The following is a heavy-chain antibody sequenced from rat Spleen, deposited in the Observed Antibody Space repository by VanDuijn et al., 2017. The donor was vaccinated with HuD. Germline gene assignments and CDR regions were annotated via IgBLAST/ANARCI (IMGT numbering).Heavy chain of an antibody. D-gene: IGHD1-2*01. Sequence: EGQRGESEGGGGQPGRPRKRAGAAPGGTGRDDHRAGGRQAPTKGLEWVATISYDGSSTYYRDSVKGRFTISRDNAKSTLYLQMDSLRSEDTATYFCARQQQLFPKGFAYWGQGTLVTVSS. V-gene: IGHV5-7*01. CDR1: GGTGRDDH. J-gene: IGHJ3*01. CDR3: ARQQQLFPKGFAY. CDR2: ISYDGSST.